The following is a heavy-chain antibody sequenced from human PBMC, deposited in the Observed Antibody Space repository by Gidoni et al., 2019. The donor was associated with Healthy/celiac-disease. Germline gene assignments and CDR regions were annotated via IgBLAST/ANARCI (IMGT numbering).Heavy chain of an antibody. J-gene: IGHJ3*02. D-gene: IGHD3-10*01. V-gene: IGHV3-11*01. CDR3: ASSVLLWFGELSGTGAFDI. Sequence: QVQLVESGGGLVKPGGSLRLSCAASGFTFSDYDMSWIRQAPGKGLEWVSYISSSGSTIYYADSVKGRFTISRDNAKNSLYLQMNSLRAEDTAVYYCASSVLLWFGELSGTGAFDIWGQGTMVTVSS. CDR1: GFTFSDYD. CDR2: ISSSGSTI.